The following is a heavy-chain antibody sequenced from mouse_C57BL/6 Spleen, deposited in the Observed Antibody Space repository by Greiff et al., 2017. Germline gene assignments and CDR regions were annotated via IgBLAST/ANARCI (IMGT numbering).Heavy chain of an antibody. CDR1: GFTFSDFY. V-gene: IGHV7-1*01. Sequence: EVKLMESGGGLVQSGRSLRLSCATSGFTFSDFYMEWVRQAPGKGLEWIAASRNKANDYTTEYSASVKGRFIVSRDTSQSILYLQMNALRAEDTAIYYCARDRAMDYWGQGTSVTVSS. CDR2: SRNKANDYTT. CDR3: ARDRAMDY. J-gene: IGHJ4*01.